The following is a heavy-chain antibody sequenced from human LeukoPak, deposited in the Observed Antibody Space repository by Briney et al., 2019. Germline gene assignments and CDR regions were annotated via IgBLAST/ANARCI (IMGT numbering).Heavy chain of an antibody. D-gene: IGHD2-2*01. V-gene: IGHV3-53*04. CDR3: ARGGECSSTSCFYFDY. Sequence: GGSLRLSCAASGFTVSSHYMLWVRQAPGKGLEWVSVIYSGGSTYYADSVKGRFTISRHNYKNTLYLQMNSLRAEDTAVYYCARGGECSSTSCFYFDYWGQGTLVTVSS. J-gene: IGHJ4*02. CDR1: GFTVSSHY. CDR2: IYSGGST.